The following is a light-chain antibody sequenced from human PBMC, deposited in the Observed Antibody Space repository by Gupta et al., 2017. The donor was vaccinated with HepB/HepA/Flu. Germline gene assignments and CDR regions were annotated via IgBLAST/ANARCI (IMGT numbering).Light chain of an antibody. CDR2: DVG. V-gene: IGLV2-14*03. J-gene: IGLJ2*01. Sequence: QSALTQPASVSGSPGQSIATSCTGSTSDVGRYNYVSWYQQHPGKAPKLIISDVGNRPLGVSDRFSGAKSGNTASLIISGLQAEDEADYYCSSYTGSSPLVVFGGGTKLTV. CDR3: SSYTGSSPLVV. CDR1: TSDVGRYNY.